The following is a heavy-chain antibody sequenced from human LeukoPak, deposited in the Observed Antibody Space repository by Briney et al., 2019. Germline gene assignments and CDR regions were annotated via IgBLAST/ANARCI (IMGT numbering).Heavy chain of an antibody. CDR2: IYYSGST. Sequence: SETLSLTCTVSGGSISSYYWSWIRQPPGKGLEWIGYIYYSGSTNYNPSLKSRVTISVDTSKNQFSLKLSSVTAADTAVYYCARRGTQYSSSWYAVGVFDPWGQGTLVTVSS. CDR3: ARRGTQYSSSWYAVGVFDP. J-gene: IGHJ5*02. V-gene: IGHV4-59*08. CDR1: GGSISSYY. D-gene: IGHD6-13*01.